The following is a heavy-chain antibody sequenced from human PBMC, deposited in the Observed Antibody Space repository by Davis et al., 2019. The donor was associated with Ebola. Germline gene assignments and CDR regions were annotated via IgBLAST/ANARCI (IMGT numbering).Heavy chain of an antibody. D-gene: IGHD2-15*01. V-gene: IGHV3-64*01. J-gene: IGHJ6*02. CDR3: ARDLAYCSSGSCFPYYDYGMDV. Sequence: PGGSLRLSCAASGFTFSAYAIHWVRQAPGKGLEYVSSISSNGGNTFYANSVKGRFTISRDNSKNTLYLQMGSLRAEDMAVYYCARDLAYCSSGSCFPYYDYGMDVWGQGTTVTVSS. CDR2: ISSNGGNT. CDR1: GFTFSAYA.